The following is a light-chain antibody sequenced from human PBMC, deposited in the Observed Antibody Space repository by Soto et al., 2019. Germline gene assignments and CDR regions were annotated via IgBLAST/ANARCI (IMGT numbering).Light chain of an antibody. CDR3: VLYMGSGIWE. Sequence: QTVVTQEPSFSVSPGGTVTLTCGLSSDSVPTGDYPSWYQQTPGQAPRTLIYSTDIRSSGVPDRFSGSILGNKAALTITGAQAEDESHYYCVLYMGSGIWEFGGGTKLTVL. CDR1: SDSVPTGDY. CDR2: STD. V-gene: IGLV8-61*01. J-gene: IGLJ3*02.